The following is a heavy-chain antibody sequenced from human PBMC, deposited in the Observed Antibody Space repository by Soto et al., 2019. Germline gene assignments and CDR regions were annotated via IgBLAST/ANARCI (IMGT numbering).Heavy chain of an antibody. D-gene: IGHD2-15*01. CDR2: ISYDGSNK. CDR1: GFTFSSYG. CDR3: AKDLRRYCSGGSCYGNWFDP. V-gene: IGHV3-30*18. Sequence: PGGSLRLSCAASGFTFSSYGMHWVRQAPGKGLEWVAVISYDGSNKYYADSVKGRFTISRDNSKNTLYLQMNSLRAEDTAVYYCAKDLRRYCSGGSCYGNWFDPWGQGT. J-gene: IGHJ5*02.